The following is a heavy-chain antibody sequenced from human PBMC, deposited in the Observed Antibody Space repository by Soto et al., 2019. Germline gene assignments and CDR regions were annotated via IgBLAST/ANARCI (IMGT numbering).Heavy chain of an antibody. Sequence: PGGSLRLSCSASGFPFGSYAMHWVRQCPGKGLEYVSAVTSNGGSVYYADSVKGRFSISRDNLQNTLHLHMSSLKAEETAVYYCVKDVGYTINCYNCAFDIWGQGTMVTVSS. D-gene: IGHD3-16*02. V-gene: IGHV3-64D*06. J-gene: IGHJ3*02. CDR1: GFPFGSYA. CDR3: VKDVGYTINCYNCAFDI. CDR2: VTSNGGSV.